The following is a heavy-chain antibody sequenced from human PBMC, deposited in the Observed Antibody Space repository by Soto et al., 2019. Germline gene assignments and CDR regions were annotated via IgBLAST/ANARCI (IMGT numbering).Heavy chain of an antibody. D-gene: IGHD5-12*01. CDR1: GDSISSYY. CDR3: ARGRGYSGYDLGY. Sequence: QVQLQESGPGLVKPSETLSLTCTVSGDSISSYYWNWIRQPPGKGLEWIGYTYYSGSTDYNPSLKSRVTISVDTSKNQFSLKLTSVTAADKAVYYCARGRGYSGYDLGYWGQGTLVTVSS. CDR2: TYYSGST. V-gene: IGHV4-59*01. J-gene: IGHJ4*02.